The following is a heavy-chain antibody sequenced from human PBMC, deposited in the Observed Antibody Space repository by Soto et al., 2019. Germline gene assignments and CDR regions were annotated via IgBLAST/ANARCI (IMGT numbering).Heavy chain of an antibody. CDR1: GGSISSYY. D-gene: IGHD6-6*01. CDR3: ASGIAARPGGFGY. Sequence: QVQLQESGPGLVKPSETLSLTCTVSGGSISSYYWSWIRQPPGKGLEWIGYIYYSGSTTYNPSLKSRVTRSVDTSKNLFSLKLSSVTAADTAVYYCASGIAARPGGFGYWGQGTLVTVSA. CDR2: IYYSGST. V-gene: IGHV4-59*01. J-gene: IGHJ4*02.